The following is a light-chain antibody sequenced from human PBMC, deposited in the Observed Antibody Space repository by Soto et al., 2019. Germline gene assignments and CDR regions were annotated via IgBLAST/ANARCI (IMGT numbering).Light chain of an antibody. V-gene: IGKV3-11*01. CDR2: DAS. CDR1: ESVSRY. J-gene: IGKJ4*01. CDR3: QQRSNWPST. Sequence: EIVLTQSPATLSLSPGNRATLSCRASESVSRYLAWYQQKPGQAPRLLIYDASNRATGIPARFSGSGSGTDFTLTITSLEPEXXXXXXXQQRSNWPSTFGGGTKVEIK.